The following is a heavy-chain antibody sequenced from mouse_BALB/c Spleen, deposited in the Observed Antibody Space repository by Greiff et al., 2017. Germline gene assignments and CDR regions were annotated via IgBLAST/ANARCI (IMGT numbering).Heavy chain of an antibody. CDR3: ARQVAPYYAMDY. Sequence: EVMLVESGGGLVKLGGSLKLSCAASGFTFSSYYMSWVRQTPEKRLELVAAINSNGGSTYYPDTVNGRFTISRDNAKNTLYLQMSSLKSEDTALYYCARQVAPYYAMDYWGQGTSVTVSS. D-gene: IGHD1-1*01. CDR1: GFTFSSYY. V-gene: IGHV5-6-2*01. J-gene: IGHJ4*01. CDR2: INSNGGST.